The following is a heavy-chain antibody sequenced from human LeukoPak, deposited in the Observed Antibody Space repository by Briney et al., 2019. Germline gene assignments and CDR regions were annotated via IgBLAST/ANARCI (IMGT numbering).Heavy chain of an antibody. CDR1: GFTFSSYE. CDR2: VSANGGTI. D-gene: IGHD3-16*01. J-gene: IGHJ4*02. Sequence: GGSLRLSCAASGFTFSSYEMNWVRQAPGKGLEWISYVSANGGTIYYADSVSGRFTISRDNAKNSLYLQMNSLRAEDTAVYYCVSAYGGLLDYWGQGTLVTVSS. CDR3: VSAYGGLLDY. V-gene: IGHV3-48*03.